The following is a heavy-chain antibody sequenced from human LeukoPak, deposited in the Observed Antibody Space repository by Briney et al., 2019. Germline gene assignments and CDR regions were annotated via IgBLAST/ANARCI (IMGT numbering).Heavy chain of an antibody. V-gene: IGHV1-69*04. CDR3: AREEYYYDSSGYYPHYYFDY. CDR2: IIPILGIA. Sequence: ASVKVSCKASGGTFSSYAISWVRQAPGQGLEWMGRIIPILGIANYAQKFQGRATITADKSTSTAYMELSSLRSEDTAVYYCAREEYYYDSSGYYPHYYFDYWGQGTLVTVSS. CDR1: GGTFSSYA. D-gene: IGHD3-22*01. J-gene: IGHJ4*02.